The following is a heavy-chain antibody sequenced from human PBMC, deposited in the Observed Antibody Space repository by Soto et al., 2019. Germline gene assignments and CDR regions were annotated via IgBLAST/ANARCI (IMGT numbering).Heavy chain of an antibody. D-gene: IGHD3-22*01. J-gene: IGHJ4*02. Sequence: GGSLRLSCAASGFIFSSYGLHWVRQAPGKGLEWVAVISYDGSNTYYADSQKGRFTIPRDNSKNTLFLQMNSLRTEDTAVYYCARAPYYYDSRRGYYFEYWGQGTLVTVSS. CDR3: ARAPYYYDSRRGYYFEY. V-gene: IGHV3-30*04. CDR1: GFIFSSYG. CDR2: ISYDGSNT.